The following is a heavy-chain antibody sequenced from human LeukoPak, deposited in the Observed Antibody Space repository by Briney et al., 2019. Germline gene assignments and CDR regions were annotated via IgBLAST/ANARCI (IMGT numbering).Heavy chain of an antibody. CDR1: GFTFSNAW. CDR2: IKSKTDGWTT. D-gene: IGHD4-23*01. J-gene: IGHJ5*02. V-gene: IGHV3-15*07. CDR3: TALLYGGKCP. Sequence: GGSLRLSCAASGFTFSNAWMNWVRQAPGKGLEWVGRIKSKTDGWTTDYAAPVKGRFTISRDDSKNTLYLQMNSLKTEDTAVYYCTALLYGGKCPWGQGTLVTVSS.